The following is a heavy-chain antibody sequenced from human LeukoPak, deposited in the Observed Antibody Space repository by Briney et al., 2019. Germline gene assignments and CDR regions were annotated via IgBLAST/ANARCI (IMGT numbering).Heavy chain of an antibody. D-gene: IGHD4-23*01. J-gene: IGHJ4*02. CDR3: ASRSTTVVTSPFDY. V-gene: IGHV1-69*13. Sequence: ASVKVSCKASGGTFSSYAISWVRQAPGQGLEWMGGNIPIFGTANYAQKFQGRVTITADESTSTAYMELSSLRSEDTAVYYRASRSTTVVTSPFDYWGQGTLVTVSS. CDR1: GGTFSSYA. CDR2: NIPIFGTA.